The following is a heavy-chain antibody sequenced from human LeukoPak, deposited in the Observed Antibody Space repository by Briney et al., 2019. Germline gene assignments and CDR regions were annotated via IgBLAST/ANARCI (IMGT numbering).Heavy chain of an antibody. CDR1: GFTFINYS. J-gene: IGHJ4*02. CDR2: INTNSAVI. Sequence: WGSVRVSCTASGFTFINYSMNWVRQAPGKGLEWVCSINTNSAVIYYAHSFRGRVTISRDTTNNTLYLELDSLPSDDTAVYFCSCLRGPSDYWGQGTLVTVSS. CDR3: SCLRGPSDY. V-gene: IGHV3-21*04. D-gene: IGHD4-17*01.